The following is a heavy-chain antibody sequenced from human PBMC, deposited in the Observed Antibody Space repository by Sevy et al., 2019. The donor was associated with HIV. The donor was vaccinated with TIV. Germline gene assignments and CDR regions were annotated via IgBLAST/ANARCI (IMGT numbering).Heavy chain of an antibody. CDR2: ISAYNGNT. V-gene: IGHV1-18*01. Sequence: ASVKVSCKASGYTFTSYGISWVGQAPGQGLEWMGWISAYNGNTNYAQKLQGRVTMTTDTSTSTAYMELRSLRSDDTAVYYCARDRGFWSGYNYYYYGMDVWGQGTTVTVSS. CDR3: ARDRGFWSGYNYYYYGMDV. J-gene: IGHJ6*02. D-gene: IGHD3-3*01. CDR1: GYTFTSYG.